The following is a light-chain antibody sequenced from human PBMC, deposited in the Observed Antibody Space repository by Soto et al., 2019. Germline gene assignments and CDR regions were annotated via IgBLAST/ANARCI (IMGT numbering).Light chain of an antibody. V-gene: IGKV3-15*01. CDR2: GAS. CDR3: QQYNNWPLT. CDR1: QSVNTN. J-gene: IGKJ4*01. Sequence: EIAMTQSPATLSVSPGERPTVPCRASQSVNTNLAWYQQKPGQAPRLLIYGASTRATGIPARFSGSGSGTEFTVTISSLQSEDFAFYYCQQYNNWPLTFGGGTKVEIK.